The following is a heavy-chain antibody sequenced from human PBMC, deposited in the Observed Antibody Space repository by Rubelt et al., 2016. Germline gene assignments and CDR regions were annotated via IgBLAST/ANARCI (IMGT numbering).Heavy chain of an antibody. CDR3: ARVRSGYNYVDAFDI. Sequence: QVQLQESGPGLVKPSETLSLTCTVSGYSISSGYYWGWIRQPPGKGLEWIGSIYHSGSTYYNPSLKSRVHISVDTSKNQFCLELGSVTAADTAVYYCARVRSGYNYVDAFDIWGQGTMVTVSS. D-gene: IGHD3-3*01. CDR1: GYSISSGYY. V-gene: IGHV4-38-2*02. J-gene: IGHJ3*02. CDR2: IYHSGST.